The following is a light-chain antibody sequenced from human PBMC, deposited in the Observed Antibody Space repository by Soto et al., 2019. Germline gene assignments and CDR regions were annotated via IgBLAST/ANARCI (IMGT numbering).Light chain of an antibody. V-gene: IGKV1-5*01. CDR2: DAS. CDR1: QSISSW. CDR3: QQYNSYPYT. Sequence: DIQMTQSPSTLSASIGDRVTITCRASQSISSWLAWYQQKPGKAPKLLIYDASRLESGVPSRFSGSGSGTEFPLTISSLQPDDFATYYCQQYNSYPYTFGQGTKLEIK. J-gene: IGKJ2*01.